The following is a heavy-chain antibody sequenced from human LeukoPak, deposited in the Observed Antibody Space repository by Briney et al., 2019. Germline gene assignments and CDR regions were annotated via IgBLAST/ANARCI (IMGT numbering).Heavy chain of an antibody. CDR2: IYYSGST. Sequence: SETLSLTCTVSGGSISSYYWSWIRQPPGKGLEWIGYIYYSGSTNYNPSLKSRVTISVDTSKNQFSLKLSSVTAADTAVYYCAKDLAAAGRARPPNWFDPWGQGTLVTVSS. V-gene: IGHV4-59*01. D-gene: IGHD6-13*01. J-gene: IGHJ5*02. CDR1: GGSISSYY. CDR3: AKDLAAAGRARPPNWFDP.